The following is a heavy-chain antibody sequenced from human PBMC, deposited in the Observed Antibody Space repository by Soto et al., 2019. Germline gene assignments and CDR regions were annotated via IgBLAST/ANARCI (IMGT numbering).Heavy chain of an antibody. J-gene: IGHJ4*02. Sequence: EVQLVESGGGLVQPGGSLRLSCAASGFIFTRYWMTWVRQAPGKGLEWVANIKHDGSEKYYVDSVKGRFAISRDNAQKSVYLQWNSPGSEDTAGYYCGGEVGTCAGDCALAYGGRGTLVTV. D-gene: IGHD2-21*02. CDR1: GFIFTRYW. CDR2: IKHDGSEK. V-gene: IGHV3-7*04. CDR3: GGEVGTCAGDCALAY.